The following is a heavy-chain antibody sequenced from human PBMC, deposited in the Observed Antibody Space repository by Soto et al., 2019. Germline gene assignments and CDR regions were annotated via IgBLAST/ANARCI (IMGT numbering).Heavy chain of an antibody. CDR3: ARGEQYSGRIFDY. D-gene: IGHD1-26*01. V-gene: IGHV6-1*01. Sequence: SQTLSLTCVITGDSVSSNSAGWSWVRQSPSRGLEWLGRTYYRSKWYYEYAVSVRGRITINPDTSKNQYSPQLNSVTPEDTAVYFCARGEQYSGRIFDYWGQGTLVTVSS. CDR1: GDSVSSNSAG. CDR2: TYYRSKWYY. J-gene: IGHJ4*01.